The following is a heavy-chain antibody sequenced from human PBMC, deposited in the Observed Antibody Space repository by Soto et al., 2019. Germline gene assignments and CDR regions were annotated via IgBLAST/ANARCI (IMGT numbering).Heavy chain of an antibody. CDR2: ISGSADST. V-gene: IGHV3-23*01. CDR1: GFTFSNYA. D-gene: IGHD2-2*01. Sequence: PGGSLRLSCAASGFTFSNYAMSWVRQAPGKGLDWVSGISGSADSTYYADSVKGRFTISRDNSKDTLYLQMNSLRAEDTAVYYCAQMPPSSEPDYWGQGTLVTVSS. CDR3: AQMPPSSEPDY. J-gene: IGHJ4*02.